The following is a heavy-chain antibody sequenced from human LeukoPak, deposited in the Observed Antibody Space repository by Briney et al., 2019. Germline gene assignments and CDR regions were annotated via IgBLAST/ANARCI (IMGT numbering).Heavy chain of an antibody. J-gene: IGHJ3*02. CDR2: IYPGDSDT. V-gene: IGHV5-51*01. CDR3: ARPLGHSGSYWDAFDI. CDR1: GYSFTSYW. Sequence: GESLKISCKGSGYSFTSYWIGWVRQMPGKGLEWMGIIYPGDSDTSYSPSFQGQVTISADKSISTAYLQWSSLKASDTAMYYCARPLGHSGSYWDAFDIWGQGTMVTVSS. D-gene: IGHD1-26*01.